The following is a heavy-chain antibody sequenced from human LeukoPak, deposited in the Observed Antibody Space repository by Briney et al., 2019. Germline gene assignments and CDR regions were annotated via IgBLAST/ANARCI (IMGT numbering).Heavy chain of an antibody. CDR1: GYTFTGYY. D-gene: IGHD3-10*01. CDR3: ARDLRGLWFGELLYLNY. J-gene: IGHJ4*02. CDR2: INPNSGGT. Sequence: ASVKVSCKASGYTFTGYYMHWVRQAPGQGLEWMGWINPNSGGTNYAQKFQGRVTMTRDTSISTAYMELSGLRSDDTAVCYCARDLRGLWFGELLYLNYWGQGTLVTVSS. V-gene: IGHV1-2*02.